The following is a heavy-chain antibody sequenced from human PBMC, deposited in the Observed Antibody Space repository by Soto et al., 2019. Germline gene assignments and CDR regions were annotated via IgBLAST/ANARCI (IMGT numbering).Heavy chain of an antibody. CDR3: AKRRTGTTGY. CDR1: GFTFSSYG. Sequence: QVQLVESGGGVVQPGRSLRLSCAASGFTFSSYGMHWVRQAPGKGLEWVAVISYDGSNKYYADSVKGRFTISRDNSKNTLYLQINSLRAEDTAVYYCAKRRTGTTGYWGQGTLVTVSS. CDR2: ISYDGSNK. J-gene: IGHJ4*02. D-gene: IGHD1-1*01. V-gene: IGHV3-30*18.